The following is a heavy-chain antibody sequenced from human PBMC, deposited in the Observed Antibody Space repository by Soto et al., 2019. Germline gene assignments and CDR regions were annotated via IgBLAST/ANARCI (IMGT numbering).Heavy chain of an antibody. CDR2: IIPIFGTA. V-gene: IGHV1-69*12. J-gene: IGHJ4*02. CDR3: ARESRYCSGGSCYFLPGIDY. D-gene: IGHD2-15*01. CDR1: GGTFSSYA. Sequence: QVQLVQSGAEVKKPGSSVKVSCKASGGTFSSYAISWVRQAPGQGLEWMGGIIPIFGTANYAQKFQGRVTITADEFTGTAYMELGRLRSEETAVYYCARESRYCSGGSCYFLPGIDYWGQGTLVTVSS.